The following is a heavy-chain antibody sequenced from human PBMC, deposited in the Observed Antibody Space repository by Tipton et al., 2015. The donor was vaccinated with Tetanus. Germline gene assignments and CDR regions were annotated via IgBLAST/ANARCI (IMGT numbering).Heavy chain of an antibody. J-gene: IGHJ4*02. CDR3: ARDRDGDYAAFDY. Sequence: QVQLVQSGGGLVQPGGSLRLSCAASGFSFSTFAIHWVRQAPGKGLEWVAVILYDGTNNYYADSVKGRFTISRDNSKNTLFLEMDSLRPDDTAVYYCARDRDGDYAAFDYWGQGTLVTVSS. CDR1: GFSFSTFA. D-gene: IGHD4-17*01. CDR2: ILYDGTNN. V-gene: IGHV3-30*16.